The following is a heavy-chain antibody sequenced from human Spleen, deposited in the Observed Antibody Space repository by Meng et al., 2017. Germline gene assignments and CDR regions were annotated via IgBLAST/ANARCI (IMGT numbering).Heavy chain of an antibody. J-gene: IGHJ4*02. V-gene: IGHV1-2*06. CDR1: GYTFTGYF. D-gene: IGHD3-22*01. CDR3: IYYYDTSGYYF. CDR2: INPNSGAA. Sequence: VQLVESGAEVKGPGASVKVSCKTSGYTFTGYFLHWVRQAPGQGLEWMGRINPNSGAANYAQKFQGRVTLTRDTSISTAYMELSSLRSDDTAVYYCIYYYDTSGYYFWGQGTLVTVSS.